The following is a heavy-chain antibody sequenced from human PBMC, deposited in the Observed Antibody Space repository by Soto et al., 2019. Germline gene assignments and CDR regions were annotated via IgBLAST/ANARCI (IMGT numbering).Heavy chain of an antibody. Sequence: SETLSLTCAVYGGSFSGYYWSWIRQPPGKGLEWIGEINHSGSTNYNPSLKSRVTISVDTSKNQFSLKLSSVTAADTAVYYCARGPVRDFWSGYYQGYYMDVWGKGTTVTVSS. CDR1: GGSFSGYY. J-gene: IGHJ6*03. CDR2: INHSGST. CDR3: ARGPVRDFWSGYYQGYYMDV. D-gene: IGHD3-3*01. V-gene: IGHV4-34*01.